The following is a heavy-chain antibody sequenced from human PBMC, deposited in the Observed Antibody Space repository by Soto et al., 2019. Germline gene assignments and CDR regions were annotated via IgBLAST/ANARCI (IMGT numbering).Heavy chain of an antibody. J-gene: IGHJ4*02. CDR1: GFTFSSYW. Sequence: GGSLRLSCAAPGFTFSSYWMHWVRQAPGKGLVWVSRINSDGSTTAYADSVKGRFTISRDNSKNTLYLQMNSLRAEDTAVYYCAIYSSGWYPLDYWGQGTLVTVSS. D-gene: IGHD6-19*01. V-gene: IGHV3-74*01. CDR3: AIYSSGWYPLDY. CDR2: INSDGSTT.